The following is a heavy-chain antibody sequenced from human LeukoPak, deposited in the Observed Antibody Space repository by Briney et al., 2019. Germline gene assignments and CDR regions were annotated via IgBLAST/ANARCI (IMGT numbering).Heavy chain of an antibody. CDR3: AKSSSGWYGGFDS. D-gene: IGHD6-19*01. CDR1: GFSFSSYG. J-gene: IGHJ4*02. Sequence: GGSLRLSCAASGFSFSSYGMHWVRQAPGRGPEWVAVLSYDGSEKYYADSVKGRCTISRDNSKNTLYLQMNSLRAEDTAVYYCAKSSSGWYGGFDSWGQGTLVTVSS. V-gene: IGHV3-30*18. CDR2: LSYDGSEK.